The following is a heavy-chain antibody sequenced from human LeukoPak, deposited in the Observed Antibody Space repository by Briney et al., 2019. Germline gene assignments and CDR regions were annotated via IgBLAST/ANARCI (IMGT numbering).Heavy chain of an antibody. Sequence: SETLSLTCTVSGGSISSSSYYWGWIRQPPGKGLKWIGSIYYSGSTYYNPSLKSRVTISVDTSKNQFSLKLSSVTAADTAVYYCARDTCSGGSCVFDYWGQGTLVTVSS. CDR1: GGSISSSSYY. CDR3: ARDTCSGGSCVFDY. J-gene: IGHJ4*02. V-gene: IGHV4-39*07. D-gene: IGHD2-15*01. CDR2: IYYSGST.